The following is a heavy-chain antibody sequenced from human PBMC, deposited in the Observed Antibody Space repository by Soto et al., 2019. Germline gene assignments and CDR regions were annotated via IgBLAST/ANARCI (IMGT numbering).Heavy chain of an antibody. J-gene: IGHJ4*02. D-gene: IGHD3-22*01. CDR2: TSYDGSNK. CDR3: AKDPTYYYDSSGHENDY. CDR1: GFTFSSYG. Sequence: GGSLRLSCAASGFTFSSYGMHWVRQAPGKGLEWVAVTSYDGSNKYYADSVKGRFTISRDNSKNTLYLQMNSLRAEDTAVYYCAKDPTYYYDSSGHENDYWGQGTLVTVSS. V-gene: IGHV3-30*18.